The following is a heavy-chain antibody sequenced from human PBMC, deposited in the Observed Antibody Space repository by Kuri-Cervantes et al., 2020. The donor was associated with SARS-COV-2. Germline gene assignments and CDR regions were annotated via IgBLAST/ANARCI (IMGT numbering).Heavy chain of an antibody. Sequence: ASVRVSCKVSGYTLTELSMHWVRQAPGKGLEWMGGFDPEDGETIYAQKFQGRVTMTEDTSTDTAYMELSSLRSEDTAVYYCATGYLPSLTGDGPHYFDYWGQGTLVTVSS. CDR1: GYTLTELS. V-gene: IGHV1-24*01. J-gene: IGHJ4*02. CDR3: ATGYLPSLTGDGPHYFDY. CDR2: FDPEDGET. D-gene: IGHD7-27*01.